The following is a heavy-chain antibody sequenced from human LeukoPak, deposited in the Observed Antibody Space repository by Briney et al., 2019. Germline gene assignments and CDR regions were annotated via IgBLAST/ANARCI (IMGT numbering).Heavy chain of an antibody. D-gene: IGHD3-10*01. CDR1: GFTFSSYS. Sequence: GGSLRLSCAASGFTFSSYSMNWVRQAPGKGLEWVSSISGRSDSIYYADSGKGRFTISRDNAKNSVYLQLNSLRAEDTAVYYCSLWFGEPRAFDFRGQGTMVTVSS. CDR3: SLWFGEPRAFDF. CDR2: ISGRSDSI. J-gene: IGHJ3*01. V-gene: IGHV3-21*04.